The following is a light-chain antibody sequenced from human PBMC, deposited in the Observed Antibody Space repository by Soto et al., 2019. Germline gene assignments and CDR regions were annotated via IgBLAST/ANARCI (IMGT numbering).Light chain of an antibody. CDR2: EVN. J-gene: IGLJ1*01. Sequence: SALTQPASVSGSPGQSVTISCTGPRSDIGDSNFISWYQHSPGKAPRLLIYEVNNRPSGVSKRFSGSKAGNTASLTISGLQGEDEADYYCSAYTVSRTYVFGTGTKVTVL. CDR3: SAYTVSRTYV. V-gene: IGLV2-14*01. CDR1: RSDIGDSNF.